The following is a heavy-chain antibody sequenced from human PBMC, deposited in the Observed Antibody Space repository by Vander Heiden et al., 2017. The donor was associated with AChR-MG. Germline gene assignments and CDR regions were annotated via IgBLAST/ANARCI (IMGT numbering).Heavy chain of an antibody. V-gene: IGHV3-30*18. CDR2: ISYDGSNK. J-gene: IGHJ4*02. D-gene: IGHD3-9*01. CDR1: GFTFTGYG. Sequence: QVQLVESGGGVVHPGRSLRLPCAASGFTFTGYGMHWVRQAPGKGLEWVAVISYDGSNKYYADSVKGRFTISRDNSKNTLYLQMNSLRAEDTAVYYCAKESLDFDWLGIIDYWGQGTLVTVSS. CDR3: AKESLDFDWLGIIDY.